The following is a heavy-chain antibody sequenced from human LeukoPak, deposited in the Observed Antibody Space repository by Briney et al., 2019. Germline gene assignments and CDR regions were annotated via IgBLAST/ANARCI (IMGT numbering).Heavy chain of an antibody. Sequence: GGSLRLSCAPSGFAFRSYWMSWVRQAPGTGLKWVANIKYDEIEKYHVDSVKGRFTISRDNAKNSLYLQMNSLRAEDTAVYYCARDTGALVTHFDYWGQGTLVTVSS. CDR2: IKYDEIEK. J-gene: IGHJ4*02. CDR3: ARDTGALVTHFDY. V-gene: IGHV3-7*03. D-gene: IGHD5-18*01. CDR1: GFAFRSYW.